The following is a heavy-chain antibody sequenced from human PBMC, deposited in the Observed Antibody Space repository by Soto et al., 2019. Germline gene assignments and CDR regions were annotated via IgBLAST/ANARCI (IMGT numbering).Heavy chain of an antibody. CDR2: IYYSGST. J-gene: IGHJ4*02. CDR1: GGSISSATYS. V-gene: IGHV4-61*01. D-gene: IGHD5-12*01. Sequence: SETLSLTCAVSGGSISSATYSWGWIRQPPGKGLEWIGYIYYSGSTNYNPSLKSRVTISVDTSKNQFSLKLSSVTAADTAVYYCARDSGGYDGGLNFDYWGQGTLVT. CDR3: ARDSGGYDGGLNFDY.